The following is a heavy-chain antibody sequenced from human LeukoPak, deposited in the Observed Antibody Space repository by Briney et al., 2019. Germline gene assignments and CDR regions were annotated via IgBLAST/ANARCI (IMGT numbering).Heavy chain of an antibody. J-gene: IGHJ4*02. CDR2: IRPYNDNT. V-gene: IGHV1-18*01. CDR1: GYTFTSSG. Sequence: GAPVKVSCKASGYTFTSSGISWVRQVPGQGFEWMGWIRPYNDNTNYAQKFQGRVTMTTDTSTSTVFMDLRGLRSDDTAVYSCAXDPXXXLFDYWGQGXLVTVS. CDR3: AXDPXXXLFDY.